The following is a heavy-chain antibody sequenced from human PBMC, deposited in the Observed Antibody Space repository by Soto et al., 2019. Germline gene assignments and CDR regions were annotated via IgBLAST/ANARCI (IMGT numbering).Heavy chain of an antibody. D-gene: IGHD6-19*01. CDR1: GGTFSSYA. CDR3: ARRSREGSGWYVGYYGMDV. CDR2: IIPIFGTA. V-gene: IGHV1-69*13. Sequence: GASVKVSCKASGGTFSSYAISWVRQAPGQGLEWMGGIIPIFGTANYAQKFQGRVTITADESTSTAYMELSSLRSEDTAVYYCARRSREGSGWYVGYYGMDVWGQGTTVTVSS. J-gene: IGHJ6*02.